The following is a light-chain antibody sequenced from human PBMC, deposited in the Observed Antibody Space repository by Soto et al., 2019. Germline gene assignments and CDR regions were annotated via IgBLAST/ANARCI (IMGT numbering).Light chain of an antibody. CDR1: QSVSGSY. CDR3: QQYGTSPFT. J-gene: IGKJ3*01. V-gene: IGKV3-20*01. Sequence: EIVLTQSPGTLSLSPGERATLSCRASQSVSGSYLVWYQQKPGLAPRLLIYGASSRATGIPDRFSGSGSGTDFTLTISRLEAEDFAVYYCQQYGTSPFTFGPGTKVDIK. CDR2: GAS.